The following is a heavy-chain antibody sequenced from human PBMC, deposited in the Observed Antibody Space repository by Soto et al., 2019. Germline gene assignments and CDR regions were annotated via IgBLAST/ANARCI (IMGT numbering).Heavy chain of an antibody. Sequence: GGSLRLSCEASGFSFSDYAMHWVRQAPGKGLEWVAYILYDGSNQYYPDSVKGRFTISRDNSKNTLYLQMNSLRVEDTGVYYCVKERSEIIPFSAFDTWGQGTKVTVSS. V-gene: IGHV3-30*18. CDR2: ILYDGSNQ. J-gene: IGHJ3*02. CDR3: VKERSEIIPFSAFDT. CDR1: GFSFSDYA. D-gene: IGHD2-21*01.